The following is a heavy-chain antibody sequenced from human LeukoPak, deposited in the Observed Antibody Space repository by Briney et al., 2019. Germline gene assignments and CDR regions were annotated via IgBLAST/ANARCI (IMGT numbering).Heavy chain of an antibody. Sequence: PGGSLRLSCAASGFTFSSYGMHWVRQAPGKGLEWVAFIRYDGSNKYYADSVKGRFTISRDNSKNTLYLQMNSLRAEDTAVYYCAKDPGADYSNYIDYWGQGTLVTVSS. CDR2: IRYDGSNK. V-gene: IGHV3-30*02. CDR3: AKDPGADYSNYIDY. J-gene: IGHJ4*02. D-gene: IGHD4-11*01. CDR1: GFTFSSYG.